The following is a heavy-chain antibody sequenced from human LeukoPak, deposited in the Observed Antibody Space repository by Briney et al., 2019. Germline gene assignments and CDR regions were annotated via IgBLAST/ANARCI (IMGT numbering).Heavy chain of an antibody. CDR3: AKYRTRYFDPHDY. V-gene: IGHV3-23*01. J-gene: IGHJ4*02. CDR2: ISGSGGST. CDR1: GFTFSSYA. D-gene: IGHD3-9*01. Sequence: PGGSLRLSCAASGFTFSSYAMSWVRQAPGKGLEWVSAISGSGGSTYYADSVKGRFTISRDNSKNSLYLQMNSLRAEDTAVYYCAKYRTRYFDPHDYWGQGTLVTVSS.